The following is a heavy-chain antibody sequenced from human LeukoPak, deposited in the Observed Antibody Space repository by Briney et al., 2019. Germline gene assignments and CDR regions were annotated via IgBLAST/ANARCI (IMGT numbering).Heavy chain of an antibody. J-gene: IGHJ6*03. CDR3: ARDPAGLYYHYYMDV. CDR1: GVIFSSYP. V-gene: IGHV3-30*01. CDR2: ISYDGSHK. Sequence: PGRSLRLSCAASGVIFSSYPMHWVRQAPGKGLEWVAVISYDGSHKYYADSVKGRFTISRDNSKNTLYLQMNSLRAEDTAVYYCARDPAGLYYHYYMDVWGKGTTVTVYS.